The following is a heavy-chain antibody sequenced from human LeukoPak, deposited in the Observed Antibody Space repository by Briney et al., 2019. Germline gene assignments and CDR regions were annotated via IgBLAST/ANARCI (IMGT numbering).Heavy chain of an antibody. CDR2: ISSNGGTT. CDR1: GITFTNYA. J-gene: IGHJ3*02. CDR3: ARFRGVAGTGDHDAFDI. Sequence: GGSLRLSCVASGITFTNYAMGWVRQSPGKGLEWVSTISSNGGTTFYADSVKGRFTISRDNSKNTLYLQMNSLRAEDTAVYYCARFRGVAGTGDHDAFDIWGQGTMVTVSS. D-gene: IGHD6-19*01. V-gene: IGHV3-23*01.